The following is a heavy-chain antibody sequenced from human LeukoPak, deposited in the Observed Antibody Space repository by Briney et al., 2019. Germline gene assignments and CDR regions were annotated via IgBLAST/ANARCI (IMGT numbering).Heavy chain of an antibody. Sequence: PSETLSLTCAVYGGSFSGYYWSWIRQPPGKGLEWIGEINHSGSTNYNPSLKSRVTISVDTSKNQFSLKLSSVTAADTAVYYCARTRPLTYPRYSSSENNWFDPWGQGTLVTVSS. D-gene: IGHD6-13*01. J-gene: IGHJ5*02. CDR3: ARTRPLTYPRYSSSENNWFDP. CDR1: GGSFSGYY. CDR2: INHSGST. V-gene: IGHV4-34*01.